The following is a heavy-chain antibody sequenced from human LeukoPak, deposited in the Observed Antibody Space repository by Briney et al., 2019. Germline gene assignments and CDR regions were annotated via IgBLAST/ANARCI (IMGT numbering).Heavy chain of an antibody. J-gene: IGHJ3*02. CDR3: AREPFNLDYYDSRYVTQAFDI. V-gene: IGHV3-30*02. Sequence: PGGSLRLSCAASGFTFSSYGMHWVRQAPGKGLEWVAFIRYDGSNKYYADSVKGRFTISRDNAKNSLYLQMNSLRAEDTAVYYCAREPFNLDYYDSRYVTQAFDIWGQGTMVTVSS. CDR2: IRYDGSNK. D-gene: IGHD3-22*01. CDR1: GFTFSSYG.